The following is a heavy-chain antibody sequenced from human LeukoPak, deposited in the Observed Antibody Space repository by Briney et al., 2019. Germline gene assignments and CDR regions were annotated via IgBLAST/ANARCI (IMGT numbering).Heavy chain of an antibody. CDR1: GFTFTSSA. D-gene: IGHD3-3*01. Sequence: ASVKVSCKASGFTFTSSAMQWVRQARGQRLEWIGWIVVGSGNTNYAQKFQERVTITRDMSTSTAYMELSSLRSEDTAVYYCAAIPIDFWSGYYTPDYFDYWGQGTLVTVSS. V-gene: IGHV1-58*02. CDR3: AAIPIDFWSGYYTPDYFDY. CDR2: IVVGSGNT. J-gene: IGHJ4*02.